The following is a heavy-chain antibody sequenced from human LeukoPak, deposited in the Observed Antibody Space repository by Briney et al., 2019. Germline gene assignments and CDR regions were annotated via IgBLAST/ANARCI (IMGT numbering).Heavy chain of an antibody. Sequence: PSETLSLTCTVSGGSISSSSYYWGWIRQPPGKGLEWIGSIYYSGSTYYNPSLKSRVTISVDTSKNQFSLKLSSVTAADTAVYYCARVRGTNFDYWGQGTLVTVSS. CDR1: GGSISSSSYY. D-gene: IGHD1-1*01. CDR2: IYYSGST. J-gene: IGHJ4*02. V-gene: IGHV4-39*07. CDR3: ARVRGTNFDY.